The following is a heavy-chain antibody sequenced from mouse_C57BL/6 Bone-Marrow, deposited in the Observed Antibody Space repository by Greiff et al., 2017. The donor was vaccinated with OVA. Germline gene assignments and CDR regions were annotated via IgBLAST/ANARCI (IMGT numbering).Heavy chain of an antibody. CDR3: TLYSNYNFDY. D-gene: IGHD2-5*01. CDR2: IDPENGDT. V-gene: IGHV14-4*01. J-gene: IGHJ2*01. CDR1: GFNIKDDY. Sequence: EVQLQQSGAELVRPGASVKLSCTASGFNIKDDYMHWVKQRPEQGLEWIGWIDPENGDTEYASKFQGKATITADTSSNTAYLQLSSLTSEDTAVYYCTLYSNYNFDYWGQGTTLTVSS.